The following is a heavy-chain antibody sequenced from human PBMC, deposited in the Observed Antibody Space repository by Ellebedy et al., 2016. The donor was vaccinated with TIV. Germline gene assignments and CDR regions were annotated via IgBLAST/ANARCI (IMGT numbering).Heavy chain of an antibody. CDR3: ARTGRYSGSTDASDV. Sequence: ASVKVSXXASGYTFTAYDIHWVRHAPGQGLESMGWIRPNSGGRQYAQRFQGRITMTRDTSINTAYMELSRLITDDTAVYYCARTGRYSGSTDASDVWGQGTMVTVSS. CDR2: IRPNSGGR. D-gene: IGHD3-10*01. J-gene: IGHJ3*01. V-gene: IGHV1-2*02. CDR1: GYTFTAYD.